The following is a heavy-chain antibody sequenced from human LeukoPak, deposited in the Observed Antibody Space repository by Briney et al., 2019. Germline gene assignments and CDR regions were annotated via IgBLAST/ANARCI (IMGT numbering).Heavy chain of an antibody. CDR2: VLYDGSNK. CDR1: GFTFTRYT. Sequence: GGSLRLSCAASGFTFTRYTMHWVRQAPGKGLEWVAVVLYDGSNKYYADSVKGRFTLSRDNSKNTLSLQMNTLRADDTAVYYCVRDNYGCILDFWGQGTLVTVSS. V-gene: IGHV3-30*04. CDR3: VRDNYGCILDF. D-gene: IGHD3-10*01. J-gene: IGHJ4*02.